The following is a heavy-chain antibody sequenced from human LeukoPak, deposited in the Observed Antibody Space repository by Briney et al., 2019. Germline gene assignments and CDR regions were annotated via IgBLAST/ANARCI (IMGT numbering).Heavy chain of an antibody. CDR2: IYYSGST. D-gene: IGHD6-25*01. V-gene: IGHV4-59*01. CDR1: GGSISSYY. Sequence: SETLSLTCTVSGGSISSYYWSWIRQPPGKGLERIGYIYYSGSTNYNPSLKSRVTISVDTSKNQFSLKLSSVTAADTAVYYCASRQRPYYYYGMDVWGQGTTVTVSS. J-gene: IGHJ6*02. CDR3: ASRQRPYYYYGMDV.